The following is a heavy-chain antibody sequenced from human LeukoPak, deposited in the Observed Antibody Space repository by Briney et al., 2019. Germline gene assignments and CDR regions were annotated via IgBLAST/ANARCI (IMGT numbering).Heavy chain of an antibody. V-gene: IGHV4-34*01. CDR1: GGSFSGYY. J-gene: IGHJ4*02. CDR2: INHSGST. D-gene: IGHD6-13*01. CDR3: ARVVGSTYYFDY. Sequence: SESLSLTCAVYGGSFSGYYWSWIRQPPGKGLEWIGEINHSGSTNYNPSLKSRVTISVDTSKNQFSLNLSSVTAADTAVYYCARVVGSTYYFDYWGQGTLVTVSS.